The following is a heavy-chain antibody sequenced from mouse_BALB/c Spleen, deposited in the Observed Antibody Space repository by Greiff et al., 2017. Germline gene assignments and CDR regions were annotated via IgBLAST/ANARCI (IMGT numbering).Heavy chain of an antibody. V-gene: IGHV1S56*01. Sequence: QVQLKQSGPELVKPGASVRISCKASGYTFTSYYIHWVKQRPGQGLEWIGWIYPGNVNTKYNEKFKGKATLTADKSSSTAYMQLSSLTSEDPAVYFCARCDYPLAMDYWGQGTSVTVSA. CDR2: IYPGNVNT. D-gene: IGHD2-4*01. J-gene: IGHJ4*01. CDR1: GYTFTSYY. CDR3: ARCDYPLAMDY.